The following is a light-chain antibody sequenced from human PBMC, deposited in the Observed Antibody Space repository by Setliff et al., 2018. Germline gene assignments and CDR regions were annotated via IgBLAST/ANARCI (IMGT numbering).Light chain of an antibody. CDR1: SSDVGGYNY. Sequence: QSALAQPASVSGSPGQSITISCTGTSSDVGGYNYVSWYQHHPGIAPKLVIYEVNKRPSGISDRFSGSKSGNTASLTISGLQADDETLYYCCAYSGSRTSWMFGGGTKVTVL. CDR2: EVN. V-gene: IGLV2-14*01. J-gene: IGLJ3*02. CDR3: CAYSGSRTSWM.